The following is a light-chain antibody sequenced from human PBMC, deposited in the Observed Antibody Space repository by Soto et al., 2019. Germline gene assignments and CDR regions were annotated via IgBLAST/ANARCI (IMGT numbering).Light chain of an antibody. CDR1: SSDVGGYNY. CDR2: DVS. Sequence: QSVLTQPASVSGSPGQSITISCTGTSSDVGGYNYVSWYQQHPGKAPKLMIYDVSNRPSGVSIRFSGSKSGNTASLTISGLQAEDEADYYCTSYTTSSTPYVFGTGTKLTVL. CDR3: TSYTTSSTPYV. V-gene: IGLV2-14*01. J-gene: IGLJ1*01.